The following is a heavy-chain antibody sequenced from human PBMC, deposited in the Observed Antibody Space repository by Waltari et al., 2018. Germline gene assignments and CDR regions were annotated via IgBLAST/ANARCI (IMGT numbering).Heavy chain of an antibody. Sequence: QVQLVESGGGVVQPGGSLRLSCAASGFTFSSYGMHWVRQAPGKGLEWVALGRSDGSNAYYADSVKGRFTISRDNSKNTLYLQMNSLRVEDTAVYYCAIQCGGGCYQDYWGQGTLVTVSS. CDR3: AIQCGGGCYQDY. J-gene: IGHJ4*02. CDR2: GRSDGSNA. CDR1: GFTFSSYG. V-gene: IGHV3-30*02. D-gene: IGHD2-21*01.